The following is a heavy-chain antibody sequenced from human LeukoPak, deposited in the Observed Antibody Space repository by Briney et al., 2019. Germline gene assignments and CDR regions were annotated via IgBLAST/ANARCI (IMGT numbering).Heavy chain of an antibody. CDR2: IYYSGST. CDR3: AKGGSPTYYYYGMDV. D-gene: IGHD2-15*01. CDR1: GDSISSYY. V-gene: IGHV4-59*01. J-gene: IGHJ6*02. Sequence: SETLSLTCTVSGDSISSYYWSCIRQPPGKGLEWIGYIYYSGSTNYNPSLKSRVTISVDTSKNQFSLKLSSVTAADTAVYYCAKGGSPTYYYYGMDVWGQGTTVTVSS.